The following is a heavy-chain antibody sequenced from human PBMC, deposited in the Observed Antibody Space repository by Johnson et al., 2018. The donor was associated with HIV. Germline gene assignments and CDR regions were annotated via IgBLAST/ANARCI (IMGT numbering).Heavy chain of an antibody. CDR1: GFTFRNHD. Sequence: VQLVESGGGLVQPGGSLRLSCAASGFTFRNHDMHWVRQATGKGLEWVSAIGPTGDTYYPGSVKGRFTISRDNSKNTLYLQMNSLRAEDTAVYYCAKDDQNYYGSGSYYDAFDIWGQGTMVTVSS. CDR2: IGPTGDT. J-gene: IGHJ3*02. D-gene: IGHD3-10*01. CDR3: AKDDQNYYGSGSYYDAFDI. V-gene: IGHV3-13*01.